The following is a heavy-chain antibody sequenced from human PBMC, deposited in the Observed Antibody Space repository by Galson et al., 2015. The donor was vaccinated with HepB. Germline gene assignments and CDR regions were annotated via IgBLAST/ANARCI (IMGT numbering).Heavy chain of an antibody. CDR1: GFTFSTYW. V-gene: IGHV3-7*01. Sequence: SLRLSCAASGFTFSTYWMSWVRQAPGKGLEWVASIKQDGSEKYYVDSVKGRFTISRDNAKNSLYLQMNSLRAEDTAVYYCARGGYYYDSSGYAGVDYWGQGTLVTVSS. J-gene: IGHJ4*02. D-gene: IGHD3-22*01. CDR2: IKQDGSEK. CDR3: ARGGYYYDSSGYAGVDY.